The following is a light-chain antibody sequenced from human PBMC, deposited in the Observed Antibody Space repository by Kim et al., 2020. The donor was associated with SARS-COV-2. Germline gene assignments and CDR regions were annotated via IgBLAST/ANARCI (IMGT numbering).Light chain of an antibody. V-gene: IGKV1-5*01. CDR3: QEYNSDFT. J-gene: IGKJ3*01. CDR1: QTISTW. Sequence: SAAVGDRVTITCRASQTISTWLAWYQQKPGKPPNALISDASSVARGVPSRFSGSGSGTEFTLTISSLQPDDFATYYCQEYNSDFTFGPGTKVDIK. CDR2: DAS.